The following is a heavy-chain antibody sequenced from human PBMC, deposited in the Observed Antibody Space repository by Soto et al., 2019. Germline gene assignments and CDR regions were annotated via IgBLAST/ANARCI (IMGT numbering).Heavy chain of an antibody. D-gene: IGHD2-2*01. Sequence: HPGGSLRLSCAASGFTVSSNYMSWVRQAPGKGLEWVSVIYSGGSTYYADSVKGRFTISRDNSKNTLYLQMNSLRAEDTAVYYCGKEYGGHYYCGMDVWGQGTTVTVSS. CDR3: GKEYGGHYYCGMDV. V-gene: IGHV3-53*01. J-gene: IGHJ6*02. CDR2: IYSGGST. CDR1: GFTVSSNY.